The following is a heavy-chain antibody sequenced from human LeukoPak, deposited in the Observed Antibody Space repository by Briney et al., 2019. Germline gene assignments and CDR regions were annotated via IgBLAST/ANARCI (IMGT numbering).Heavy chain of an antibody. CDR1: GFTFSSYG. D-gene: IGHD3-10*01. J-gene: IGHJ6*04. CDR2: IWYGGSNK. Sequence: GGSLRLSCAASGFTFSSYGMHWVRQAPGKGLEWVAVIWYGGSNKYYADSVKGRFTISRDNSKNTLYLQMNSLRAEDTAVYYCARVKTEVLWFGELSYPYGMDVWGKGTTVTVSS. V-gene: IGHV3-33*01. CDR3: ARVKTEVLWFGELSYPYGMDV.